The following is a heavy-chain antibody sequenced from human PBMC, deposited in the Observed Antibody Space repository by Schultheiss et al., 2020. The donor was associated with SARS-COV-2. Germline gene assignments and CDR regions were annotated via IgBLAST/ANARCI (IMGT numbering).Heavy chain of an antibody. J-gene: IGHJ5*02. V-gene: IGHV3-11*06. D-gene: IGHD5-24*01. CDR2: ISSSSSYT. Sequence: GGSLRLSCAASGFTFDDYGMSWVRQAPGKGLEWVSYISSSSSYTNYADSVKGRFTISRDNAKNSLYLQMNSLRAEDTAVYYCATQRWGDRCWFDPWGQGTLVTVSS. CDR3: ATQRWGDRCWFDP. CDR1: GFTFDDYG.